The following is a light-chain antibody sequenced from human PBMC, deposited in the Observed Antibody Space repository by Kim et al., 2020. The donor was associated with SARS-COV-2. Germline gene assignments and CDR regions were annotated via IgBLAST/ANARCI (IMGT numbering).Light chain of an antibody. CDR1: QSVSSY. J-gene: IGKJ5*01. Sequence: LSPGESATLSCRASQSVSSYLAWYQQKPGQAPRLLIYDASNRATGIPARFIGSGSGTDFTLTISSLEPEDFAVYYCQQRSNWPITFGQGTRLEIK. CDR2: DAS. CDR3: QQRSNWPIT. V-gene: IGKV3-11*01.